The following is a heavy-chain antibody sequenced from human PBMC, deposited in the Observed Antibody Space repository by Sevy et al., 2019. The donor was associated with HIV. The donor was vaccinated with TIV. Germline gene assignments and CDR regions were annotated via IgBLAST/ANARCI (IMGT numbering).Heavy chain of an antibody. D-gene: IGHD3-3*01. CDR2: ISSSGSTI. CDR3: ARGIKYYDFWSGYLTNYYYYYGMDV. J-gene: IGHJ6*02. CDR1: GFTFSDYY. Sequence: GGSLRLSCAASGFTFSDYYMSWIRQAPGKGLEWVSYISSSGSTIYYADSVKGRFTISRDNAKNSLYLQMNSLRAEDTAVYYCARGIKYYDFWSGYLTNYYYYYGMDVWGQGTTVTASS. V-gene: IGHV3-11*01.